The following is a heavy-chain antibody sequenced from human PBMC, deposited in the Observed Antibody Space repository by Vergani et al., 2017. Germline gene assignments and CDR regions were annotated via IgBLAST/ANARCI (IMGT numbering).Heavy chain of an antibody. V-gene: IGHV4-31*11. Sequence: QVQLQESGPGVVKPSQTLSLTCAVSGSSISSGDHCWTWIRQRPGNGLEWIGYIFYSGTTYDNPSLRSRFTLSVDTSQNQFSLKLRSVTAADTAVYYSARVDTQLPATPRFYYMDVWFKGTTVVDSS. CDR2: IFYSGTT. D-gene: IGHD1-1*01. CDR3: ARVDTQLPATPRFYYMDV. CDR1: GSSISSGDHC. J-gene: IGHJ6*03.